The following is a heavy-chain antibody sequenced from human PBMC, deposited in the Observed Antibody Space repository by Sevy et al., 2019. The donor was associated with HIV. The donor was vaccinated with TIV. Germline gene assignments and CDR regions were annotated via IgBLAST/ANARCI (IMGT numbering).Heavy chain of an antibody. CDR1: GFTFSKYS. CDR3: ARECWTKPHDY. V-gene: IGHV3-23*01. D-gene: IGHD2-8*01. J-gene: IGHJ4*02. CDR2: LYFGCGEI. Sequence: GGSLRLSCAASGFTFSKYSMSWVRQPPGKGLEWVSNLYFGCGEINYADSVKGRFTISRDNSKSSVYLQMNNLRPEDTVVYYCARECWTKPHDYWGQGTRFTVSS.